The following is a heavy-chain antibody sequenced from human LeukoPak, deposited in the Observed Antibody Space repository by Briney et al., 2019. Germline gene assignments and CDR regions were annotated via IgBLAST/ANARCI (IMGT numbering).Heavy chain of an antibody. D-gene: IGHD2/OR15-2a*01. Sequence: GGSLRLSCASSGFIFSDYYMSWIRQVPGKGLEWIAYISARGDVIYSVDSVKGRFTISRDNAKSLLYLQMNSLRGDDTAIYFCAAEVSPKVLDFRGQGTLVTVSS. CDR1: GFIFSDYY. CDR3: AAEVSPKVLDF. J-gene: IGHJ4*02. V-gene: IGHV3-11*01. CDR2: ISARGDVI.